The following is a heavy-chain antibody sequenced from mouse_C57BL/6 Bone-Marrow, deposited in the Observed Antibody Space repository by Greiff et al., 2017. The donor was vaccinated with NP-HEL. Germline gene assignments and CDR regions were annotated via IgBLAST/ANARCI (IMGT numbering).Heavy chain of an antibody. J-gene: IGHJ2*01. CDR3: ARDSGYAFDY. D-gene: IGHD3-2*02. CDR1: GYTFTSYW. CDR2: INPNNGGT. Sequence: VQLQQPGTELVKPGASVKLSCKASGYTFTSYWMHWLKQRPGQGLEWIGNINPNNGGTNDNEKFKTKAKMTVDTSPSTAYMQLSSLTSEDSAVYYCARDSGYAFDYWGQGTTLTVSS. V-gene: IGHV1-53*01.